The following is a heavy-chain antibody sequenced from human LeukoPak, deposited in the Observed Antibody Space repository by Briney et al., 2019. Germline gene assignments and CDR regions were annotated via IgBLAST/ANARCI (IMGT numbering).Heavy chain of an antibody. CDR1: GGSISSYY. V-gene: IGHV4-59*01. Sequence: SETLSLTCTVSGGSISSYYWIWIRQPPGKGLEWIGYIYYSGSSNYNPSLKSRVTISVDTSKNQFSLKLSSVTAADTAVYYCARSGYEYGADAFDIWGQGTMVTVSS. CDR2: IYYSGSS. D-gene: IGHD2-15*01. J-gene: IGHJ3*02. CDR3: ARSGYEYGADAFDI.